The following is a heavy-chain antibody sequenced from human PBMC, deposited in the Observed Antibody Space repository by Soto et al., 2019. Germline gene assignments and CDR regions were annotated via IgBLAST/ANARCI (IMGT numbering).Heavy chain of an antibody. J-gene: IGHJ6*04. D-gene: IGHD3-16*02. CDR3: AKDLYNYVWGSNRYADRRQYHCAMDV. CDR1: GFKFTSHA. V-gene: IGHV3-30*18. Sequence: QAQLVESGGGVVQPGRSLRLSSVASGFKFTSHAMHWVRRAPGKGLEWVALITYGGIDKYYADSVKGRFTISRDQSKSTLYLQMDSLTTEDTAVSYCAKDLYNYVWGSNRYADRRQYHCAMDVWCEGITVPVSS. CDR2: ITYGGIDK.